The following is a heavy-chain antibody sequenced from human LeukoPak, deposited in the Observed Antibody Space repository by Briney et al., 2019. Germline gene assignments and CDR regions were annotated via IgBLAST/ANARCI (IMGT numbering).Heavy chain of an antibody. CDR2: ISSSSSTI. D-gene: IGHD5-12*01. J-gene: IGHJ4*02. V-gene: IGHV3-48*01. Sequence: PGGSLRLSCAASGFTFSSYSMNWVRQAPGKGLEWVSYISSSSSTIYYADSVKGRSTISRDNAKNTLYLQMSSLRAEDTAVYYCARDGYSGYDFSLSLDYWGQGTLVTVSS. CDR1: GFTFSSYS. CDR3: ARDGYSGYDFSLSLDY.